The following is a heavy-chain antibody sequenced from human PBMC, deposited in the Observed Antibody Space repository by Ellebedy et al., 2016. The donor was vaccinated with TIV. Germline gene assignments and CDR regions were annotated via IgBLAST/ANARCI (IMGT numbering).Heavy chain of an antibody. V-gene: IGHV3-72*01. Sequence: PGGSLRLSCVTSGFTFSDFGIHRVRKAPGKGLEWVGRSTYKAVNYSTAYAASVNGRLTISRDDSRNSLNIHMNSLKVEDTAVYYCACFLAGRIYWGQGTLVTVSS. D-gene: IGHD3-10*01. J-gene: IGHJ4*02. CDR2: STYKAVNYST. CDR3: ACFLAGRIY. CDR1: GFTFSDFG.